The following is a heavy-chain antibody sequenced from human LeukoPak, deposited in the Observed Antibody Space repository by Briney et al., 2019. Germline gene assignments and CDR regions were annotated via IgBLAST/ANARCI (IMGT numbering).Heavy chain of an antibody. Sequence: SETLSLTCTVSGVSISSYYWSWIRQPPGKGLEWIGYIYYSGSTNYNPSLKSRVTISVDTSKNQLSLKLSSVTAADTAVYYCARDTGFRHGYYYYGMDVWGQGTTVTVSS. CDR3: ARDTGFRHGYYYYGMDV. D-gene: IGHD1-14*01. J-gene: IGHJ6*02. CDR2: IYYSGST. V-gene: IGHV4-59*01. CDR1: GVSISSYY.